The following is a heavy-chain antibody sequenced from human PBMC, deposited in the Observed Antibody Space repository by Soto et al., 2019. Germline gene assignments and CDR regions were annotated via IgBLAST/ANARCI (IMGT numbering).Heavy chain of an antibody. V-gene: IGHV3-30-3*01. CDR2: ISFDGSNK. CDR1: GFTFSSYA. J-gene: IGHJ4*02. Sequence: QVPLVESGGGVVQPGRSLRLSCAASGFTFSSYAMHWVRQAPGKGLEWVAVISFDGSNKYYADSVKGRFTISRDNSKNTLYLQMNSLGAEDTAVYYCAREGSSDWADYWGQGTLVTVSS. D-gene: IGHD6-19*01. CDR3: AREGSSDWADY.